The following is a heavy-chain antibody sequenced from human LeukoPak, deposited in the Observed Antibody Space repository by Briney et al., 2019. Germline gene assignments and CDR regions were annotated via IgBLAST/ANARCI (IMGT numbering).Heavy chain of an antibody. Sequence: PSETLSLTCTVSGYSISSGYYWGWIRQPPGKGLEWIGSIYHSGSTYYNPSLKSRVTISVDTSKNQFSLKLSSVTAADTAVYYCARDFKYDSSGRPFDYWGQGTLVTVSS. J-gene: IGHJ4*02. D-gene: IGHD3-22*01. CDR2: IYHSGST. CDR1: GYSISSGYY. CDR3: ARDFKYDSSGRPFDY. V-gene: IGHV4-38-2*02.